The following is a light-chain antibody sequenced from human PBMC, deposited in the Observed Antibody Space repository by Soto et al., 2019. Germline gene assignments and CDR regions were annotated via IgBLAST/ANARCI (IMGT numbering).Light chain of an antibody. Sequence: QSALTQPASVSGSPGQSITISCTGTSSDVGGYNYVSWYQHHPGKAPKLMIYDVSSRPSGVSYRFSGSKSGNTASLTIPGLQAEDEADYYCSSYTSSTTEVFGTGTKVTVL. CDR1: SSDVGGYNY. J-gene: IGLJ1*01. CDR3: SSYTSSTTEV. V-gene: IGLV2-14*03. CDR2: DVS.